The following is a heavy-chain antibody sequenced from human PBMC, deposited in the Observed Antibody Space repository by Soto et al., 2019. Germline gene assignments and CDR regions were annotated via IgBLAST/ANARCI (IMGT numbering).Heavy chain of an antibody. J-gene: IGHJ3*02. V-gene: IGHV4-34*01. Sequence: QVQLQQWGAGLLKPSETLSLTCAVYGGSFSGYYWSWIRQPPGKGLEWIGEINHSGSTNYNTSLRSRVTISLDTSKNQFSLKLSSVTAADTAVYYCARGYCSSTSCYEAQSPLILAGDAFDIWGQGTMVTVSS. CDR3: ARGYCSSTSCYEAQSPLILAGDAFDI. D-gene: IGHD2-2*01. CDR2: INHSGST. CDR1: GGSFSGYY.